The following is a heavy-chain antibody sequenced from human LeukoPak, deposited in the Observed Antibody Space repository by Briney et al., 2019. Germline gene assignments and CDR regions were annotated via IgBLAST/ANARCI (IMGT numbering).Heavy chain of an antibody. V-gene: IGHV3-15*07. CDR2: IKSKTDGGTT. CDR3: TTDLLAAAGTLIDY. CDR1: GFTFSNAW. J-gene: IGHJ4*02. Sequence: GGSLRLSCAASGFTFSNAWTNWVRQAPGKGLEWVGRIKSKTDGGTTDYAAPVKGRFTISRDDSKNTLYLQMNSLKTEDTAVYYCTTDLLAAAGTLIDYWGQGTLVTVSS. D-gene: IGHD6-13*01.